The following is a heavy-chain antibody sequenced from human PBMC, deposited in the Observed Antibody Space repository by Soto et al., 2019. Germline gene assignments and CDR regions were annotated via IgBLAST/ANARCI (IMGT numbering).Heavy chain of an antibody. D-gene: IGHD2-15*01. Sequence: GGSLRLSCTASGFTFGNYAINWVRQAPGEGLEWVGLIRNQTDSGTTEYSASVKGRITISRDDSNGIAYLQMSRLKTDDPAVHGCTTAESTAVAYLFDSWGQGKLGNVSS. V-gene: IGHV3-49*04. CDR1: GFTFGNYA. CDR3: TTAESTAVAYLFDS. J-gene: IGHJ4*03. CDR2: IRNQTDSGTT.